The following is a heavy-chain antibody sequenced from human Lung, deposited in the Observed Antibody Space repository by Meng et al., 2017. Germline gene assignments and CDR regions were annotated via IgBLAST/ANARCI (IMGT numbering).Heavy chain of an antibody. Sequence: EVQLGESGGGRVKPGGSRRRSCAASGVTFSSYSMNWVRQAPGKGLEWVSSISSSSAYADSVKGRFTISRDNAKNSLYLQMNSLRAEDTAVYYCARGRVVVAATPSDYWGQGTLVTVSS. V-gene: IGHV3-21*01. J-gene: IGHJ4*02. CDR3: ARGRVVVAATPSDY. D-gene: IGHD2-15*01. CDR2: ISSSSA. CDR1: GVTFSSYS.